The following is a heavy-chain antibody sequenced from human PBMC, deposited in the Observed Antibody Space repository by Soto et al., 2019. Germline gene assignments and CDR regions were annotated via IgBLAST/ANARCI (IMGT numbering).Heavy chain of an antibody. D-gene: IGHD6-19*01. J-gene: IGHJ4*02. Sequence: GASVKVSCKASGYTFTSYDINWVRQATGQGLEWMGWMNPNSGNTGYAQKFQGGVTMTRNTSISTAYMELSSLRSEDTAVYYCARTFVAVAGTNVDYWGQGTLVTVPS. CDR2: MNPNSGNT. CDR3: ARTFVAVAGTNVDY. CDR1: GYTFTSYD. V-gene: IGHV1-8*01.